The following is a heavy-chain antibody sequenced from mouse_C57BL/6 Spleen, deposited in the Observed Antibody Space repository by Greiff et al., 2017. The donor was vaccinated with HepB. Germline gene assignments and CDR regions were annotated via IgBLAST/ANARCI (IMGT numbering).Heavy chain of an antibody. CDR3: ARSTTVEGGYFDV. Sequence: VQLQESGAELVRPGTSVKVSCKASGYAFTNYLIEWVKQRPGQGLEWIGVINPGSGGTNYNEKFKGKATLTADNSSSTAYMQLSSLTSEDSAVYFCARSTTVEGGYFDVWGTGTTVTVSS. D-gene: IGHD1-1*01. V-gene: IGHV1-54*01. CDR1: GYAFTNYL. CDR2: INPGSGGT. J-gene: IGHJ1*03.